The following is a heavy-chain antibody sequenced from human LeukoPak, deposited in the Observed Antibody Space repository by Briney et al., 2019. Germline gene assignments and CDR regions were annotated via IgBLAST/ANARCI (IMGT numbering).Heavy chain of an antibody. CDR3: ARETPRRGETRDGYR. CDR1: GFIFKKYW. D-gene: IGHD5-24*01. Sequence: GGSLRLSCAASGFIFKKYWMNWVRQVPGKGLECLANIKEDGSETYYADSVKGRFTISRDNPKNLLFLQINSLRVEDTAVYYCARETPRRGETRDGYRWGQGTVVTVST. V-gene: IGHV3-7*01. CDR2: IKEDGSET. J-gene: IGHJ4*02.